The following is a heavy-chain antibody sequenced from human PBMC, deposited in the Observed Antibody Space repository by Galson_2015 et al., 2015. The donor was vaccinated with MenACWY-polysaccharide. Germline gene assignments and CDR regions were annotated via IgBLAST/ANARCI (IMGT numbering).Heavy chain of an antibody. CDR3: AKVTEMASSRRPFDV. D-gene: IGHD5-24*01. Sequence: SLRLSCAASGFTFGSYAMGWVRQAPGKGLEWVSSIGGSGLTTFYAESVKGRFTISRDNAQNILSLQTNSLRADDTARYFCAKVTEMASSRRPFDVWGQGTMVTVSS. CDR1: GFTFGSYA. CDR2: IGGSGLTT. V-gene: IGHV3-23*01. J-gene: IGHJ3*01.